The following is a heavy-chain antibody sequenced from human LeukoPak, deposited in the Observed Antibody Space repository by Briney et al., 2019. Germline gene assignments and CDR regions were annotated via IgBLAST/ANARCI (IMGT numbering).Heavy chain of an antibody. CDR2: IYSGGST. CDR3: ARVNSSGWYYSLLLYFDL. J-gene: IGHJ2*01. Sequence: GGSLRLSCAASGFTVSYNYMSWVRQAPGKGLEWVSVIYSGGSTDYADSVKGRFTISRDNSKNTLYLQMSSLRAEDTAVYYCARVNSSGWYYSLLLYFDLWGRGTLVTVSS. V-gene: IGHV3-53*01. CDR1: GFTVSYNY. D-gene: IGHD6-19*01.